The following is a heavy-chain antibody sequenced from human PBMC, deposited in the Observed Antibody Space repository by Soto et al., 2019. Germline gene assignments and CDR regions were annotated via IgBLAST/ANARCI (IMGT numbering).Heavy chain of an antibody. CDR3: ARRVLIAEQDYIYDLNL. V-gene: IGHV1-69*06. D-gene: IGHD2-21*01. Sequence: QEQLVQSGAEVKKPGSSVKVSCAASGGIFSSYAVSWVRQAPGQGLEWMGGIMPIFDRTNYAQKFQGRVTSTADKSASIVYMDLRSLRPEDTAVYYFARRVLIAEQDYIYDLNLWGQGNTVTVSS. CDR1: GGIFSSYA. CDR2: IMPIFDRT. J-gene: IGHJ6*02.